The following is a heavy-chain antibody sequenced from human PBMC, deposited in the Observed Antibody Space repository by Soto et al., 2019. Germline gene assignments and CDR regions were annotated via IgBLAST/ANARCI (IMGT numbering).Heavy chain of an antibody. CDR3: ARAKMIVVVITTWVYGMDV. V-gene: IGHV1-18*01. CDR1: GYTFTSYG. CDR2: ISAYNGNT. J-gene: IGHJ6*02. Sequence: ASVKVSCKASGYTFTSYGISWVRQAPGQGLEWMGWISAYNGNTNYAQKLQGRVTMTTDTSTSTAYMELRSLRSDDTAVYYCARAKMIVVVITTWVYGMDVWGQGTTVTVSS. D-gene: IGHD3-22*01.